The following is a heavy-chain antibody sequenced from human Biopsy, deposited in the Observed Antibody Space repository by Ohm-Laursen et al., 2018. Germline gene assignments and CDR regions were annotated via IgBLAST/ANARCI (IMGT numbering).Heavy chain of an antibody. V-gene: IGHV4-4*07. CDR1: GASMTGYF. J-gene: IGHJ3*01. Sequence: TLSLTCTVLGASMTGYFWTWVRQPAGKGLEWIGHIYTIGDTTYNPSLESRVTMSLDTSKNQFSLKMTSLTAADTAVYFCAREDEGLLRALDLWGQGTMVTVSS. CDR3: AREDEGLLRALDL. D-gene: IGHD3-3*01. CDR2: IYTIGDT.